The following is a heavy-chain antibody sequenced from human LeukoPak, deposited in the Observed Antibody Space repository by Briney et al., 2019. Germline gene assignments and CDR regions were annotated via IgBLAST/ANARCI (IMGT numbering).Heavy chain of an antibody. J-gene: IGHJ4*02. CDR2: ISSSSSTI. D-gene: IGHD3-22*01. CDR1: GFTVSSNY. CDR3: ARDSTYYYDSSGYYYSPH. Sequence: GGSLRLSCAASGFTVSSNYMSWVRQAPGKGLEWVSYISSSSSTIYYADSVKGRFTISRDNAKNSLYLQMNSLRAEDTAVYYCARDSTYYYDSSGYYYSPHWGQGTLVTVSS. V-gene: IGHV3-48*01.